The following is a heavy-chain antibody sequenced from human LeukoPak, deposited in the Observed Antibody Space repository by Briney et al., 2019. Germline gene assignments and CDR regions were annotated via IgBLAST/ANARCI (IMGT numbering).Heavy chain of an antibody. CDR1: GFTVSSNY. Sequence: GGSLRLSCAASGFTVSSNYMSWFRQAPGKGLEWVSGISGSGGTTSYADSVKGRFTISRDHSKNTLSLQMNSLRAEDTAVCYCAKDSDELIPAAYNWFDPWGQGTLVTVSS. CDR2: ISGSGGTT. V-gene: IGHV3-23*01. D-gene: IGHD6-13*01. CDR3: AKDSDELIPAAYNWFDP. J-gene: IGHJ5*02.